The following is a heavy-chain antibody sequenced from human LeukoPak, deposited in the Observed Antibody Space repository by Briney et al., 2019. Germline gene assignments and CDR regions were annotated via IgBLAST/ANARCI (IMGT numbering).Heavy chain of an antibody. D-gene: IGHD2-2*01. CDR2: INHSGIT. Sequence: PSEALSLTCAVYGGSFSGYYWSWIRQPPGKGLEWIGEINHSGITNYNPSLKSRVTMSVDTSKNQFSLKLNSVTAADTAVYYCARGALGYCSSSSYYDAFDIWGQGTRVTVSS. CDR1: GGSFSGYY. J-gene: IGHJ3*02. CDR3: ARGALGYCSSSSYYDAFDI. V-gene: IGHV4-34*01.